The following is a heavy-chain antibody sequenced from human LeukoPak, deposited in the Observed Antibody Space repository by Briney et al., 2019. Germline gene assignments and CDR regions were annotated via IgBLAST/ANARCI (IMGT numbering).Heavy chain of an antibody. V-gene: IGHV1-2*06. CDR1: GYTFTGYY. J-gene: IGHJ4*02. CDR2: INPNSGGI. CDR3: ARAIAAAGDF. Sequence: ASVKVSCKASGYTFTGYYMHWVRQAPGQGLEWMGRINPNSGGINSAQKFQGRVTMTRDTSINAAYMELNRLRSDDTAVYYCARAIAAAGDFWGQGTLVTVSS. D-gene: IGHD6-13*01.